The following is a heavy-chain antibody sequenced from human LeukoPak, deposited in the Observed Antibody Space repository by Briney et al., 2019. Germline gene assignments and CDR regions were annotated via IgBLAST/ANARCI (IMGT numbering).Heavy chain of an antibody. CDR3: ARVVGDSSGYFPAYYYYGMDV. CDR1: GGSISSYY. CDR2: IYTSGST. J-gene: IGHJ6*02. Sequence: PSETLSLTRTVSGGSISSYYWSWIRQPAGKGLEWIGRIYTSGSTNYNPSLKSRVTMSVDTSKNQFSLKLSSVTAADTAVYYCARVVGDSSGYFPAYYYYGMDVWGQGTTVTVSS. V-gene: IGHV4-4*07. D-gene: IGHD3-22*01.